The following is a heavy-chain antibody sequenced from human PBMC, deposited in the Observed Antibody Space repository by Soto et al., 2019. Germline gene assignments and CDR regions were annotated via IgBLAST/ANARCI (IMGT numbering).Heavy chain of an antibody. J-gene: IGHJ6*02. CDR2: ISAYNGNT. V-gene: IGHV1-18*01. CDR3: ARLSSSGWEYYYFYYGMDV. D-gene: IGHD6-19*01. Sequence: ASVKVSCKASGYTFTSYGISWVRQAPGQGPEWMGWISAYNGNTNYAQKLQGRVTMTTDTSTSTAYMELRSLRSDDTAVYYCARLSSSGWEYYYFYYGMDVWGHWTTVTVSS. CDR1: GYTFTSYG.